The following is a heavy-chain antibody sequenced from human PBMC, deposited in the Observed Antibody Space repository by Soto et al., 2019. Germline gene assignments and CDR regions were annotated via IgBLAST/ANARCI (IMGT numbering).Heavy chain of an antibody. V-gene: IGHV1-69*01. CDR2: IIPIFGTA. CDR1: GGTFSSYA. J-gene: IGHJ6*02. Sequence: QVQLVQSGAEVKKPGSSVKVSCKASGGTFSSYAISWVRQAPGQGLEWMGGIIPIFGTANYAQKFQGRVTITADESTSTAYMELSSLRSEDTAVYYCARTSMGYSTYYYYYYGMDVWGQGTTVTVSS. CDR3: ARTSMGYSTYYYYYYGMDV. D-gene: IGHD4-4*01.